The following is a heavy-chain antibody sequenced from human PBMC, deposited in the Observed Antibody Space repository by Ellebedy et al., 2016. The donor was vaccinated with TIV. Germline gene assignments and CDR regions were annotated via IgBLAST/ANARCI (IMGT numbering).Heavy chain of an antibody. V-gene: IGHV3-23*01. CDR2: ISGSGGST. CDR3: AKGWGSAWYRGWFDP. CDR1: GFIFSSYA. Sequence: GESLKISCAASGFIFSSYAMSWVRQAPEKGLEWVSAISGSGGSTYYADSVKGRFTISRDNSKNMLYLQMNSLRAEDTALYYCAKGWGSAWYRGWFDPWGQGTLVTVSS. D-gene: IGHD6-19*01. J-gene: IGHJ5*02.